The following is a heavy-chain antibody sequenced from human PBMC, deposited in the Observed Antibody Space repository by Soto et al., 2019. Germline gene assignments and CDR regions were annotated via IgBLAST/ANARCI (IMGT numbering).Heavy chain of an antibody. CDR3: ARRVMGNIWYFDY. D-gene: IGHD2-21*01. V-gene: IGHV4-30-4*01. CDR1: GGSISSGDYY. CDR2: IYYSGST. Sequence: SETLSLTCTVSGGSISSGDYYWSWIRQPPGKGLEWIGYIYYSGSTYYNPSLKSRVTISVDTSKNQFSLRLSSVTAADTAVYYCARRVMGNIWYFDYWGQGTLVTVSS. J-gene: IGHJ4*02.